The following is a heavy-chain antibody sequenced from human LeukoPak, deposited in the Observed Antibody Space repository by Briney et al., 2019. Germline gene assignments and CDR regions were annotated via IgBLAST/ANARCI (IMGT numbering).Heavy chain of an antibody. CDR1: GYTFTSYY. D-gene: IGHD5-18*01. CDR3: AGEAMRRRFDY. V-gene: IGHV1-46*01. CDR2: INPSGGST. Sequence: ASVKVSCKASGYTFTSYYMHWVRQAPGQGLEWMGIINPSGGSTSYAQKFQGRVTMTRDTSTSTVYMELSSLRSEDTAVYYCAGEAMRRRFDYWGQGTLVTVSS. J-gene: IGHJ4*02.